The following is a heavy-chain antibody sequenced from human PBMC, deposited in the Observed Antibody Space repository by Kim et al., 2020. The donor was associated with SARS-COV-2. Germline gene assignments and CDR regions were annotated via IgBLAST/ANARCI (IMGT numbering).Heavy chain of an antibody. Sequence: ASVKVSCKASGYTFTSYAMHWVRQAPGQRLEWMGWINAGNGNTKYSQKFQGRVTITRDTSASTAYMELSSLRSEDTAVYYCARASRGSVAGTAFDYWGQGTLVTVSS. V-gene: IGHV1-3*01. D-gene: IGHD6-19*01. CDR1: GYTFTSYA. CDR2: INAGNGNT. CDR3: ARASRGSVAGTAFDY. J-gene: IGHJ4*02.